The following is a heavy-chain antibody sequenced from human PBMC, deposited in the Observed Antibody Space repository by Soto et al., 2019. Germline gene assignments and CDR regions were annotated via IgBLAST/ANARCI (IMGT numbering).Heavy chain of an antibody. V-gene: IGHV3-30-3*01. J-gene: IGHJ4*02. CDR3: ARDLGSGSPHY. CDR2: ISYDGSNK. Sequence: QVQLVESGGGVVQPGRSLRLSCAASGFTFSSYAMHWVRQAPGKGLEWVAVISYDGSNKYYADSVKGRFTISRDNSKNTLYLQMNSLRAEDTAVYYCARDLGSGSPHYWGQGTLVTVSS. D-gene: IGHD3-22*01. CDR1: GFTFSSYA.